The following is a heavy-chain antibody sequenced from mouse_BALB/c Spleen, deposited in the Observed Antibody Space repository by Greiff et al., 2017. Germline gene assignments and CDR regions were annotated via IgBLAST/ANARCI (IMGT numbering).Heavy chain of an antibody. D-gene: IGHD2-1*01. Sequence: EVQLVESGGGLVKPGGSLKLSCAASGFTFSSYAMSWVRQTPEKRLEWVASISSGGSTYYPDSVKGRFTISRDNARNILYLQMSSLRSEDTAMYYCARGNGNYLYYFDYWGQGTTLTVSA. CDR1: GFTFSSYA. V-gene: IGHV5-6-5*01. J-gene: IGHJ2*01. CDR2: ISSGGST. CDR3: ARGNGNYLYYFDY.